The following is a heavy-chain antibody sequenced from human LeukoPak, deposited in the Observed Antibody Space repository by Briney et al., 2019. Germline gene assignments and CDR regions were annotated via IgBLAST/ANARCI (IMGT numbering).Heavy chain of an antibody. CDR3: ARTTWELKGGGFDY. D-gene: IGHD1-26*01. CDR2: INHSGST. CDR1: GGSFSGYY. Sequence: PSETLSLTCAVYGGSFSGYYWSWIRQPPGKGLEWIGEINHSGSTNYNPSLKSRVTISVDTSKNQFSLKLSSVTAADTAVYYCARTTWELKGGGFDYWGQGALVTVSS. V-gene: IGHV4-34*01. J-gene: IGHJ4*02.